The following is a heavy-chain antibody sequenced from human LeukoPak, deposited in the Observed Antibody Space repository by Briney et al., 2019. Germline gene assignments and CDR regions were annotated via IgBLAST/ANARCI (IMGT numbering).Heavy chain of an antibody. CDR2: IRYDGSNK. CDR1: GFTFSSYG. V-gene: IGHV3-30*02. D-gene: IGHD2-15*01. CDR3: AKDDGYCSGGSCEGVY. Sequence: PSGGSLRLSCAAAGFTFSSYGMHWVRQAPGKGLEWVAFIRYDGSNKYYADSVKGRFTISRDNSKNTLYLQMNSLRAEHTAVYYCAKDDGYCSGGSCEGVYWGQGTLVTVSS. J-gene: IGHJ4*02.